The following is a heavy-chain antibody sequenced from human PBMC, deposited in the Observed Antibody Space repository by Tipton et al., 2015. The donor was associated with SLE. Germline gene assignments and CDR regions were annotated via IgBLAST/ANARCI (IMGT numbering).Heavy chain of an antibody. CDR1: GGSISSSRYY. D-gene: IGHD3-10*01. CDR3: ARHDRNLYYYGSGPPPGWFDP. CDR2: IYYSGST. V-gene: IGHV4-39*01. Sequence: TLFLTCTVSGGSISSSRYYWGWIRQPPGMGLEWVGLIYYSGSTYYNPPPKSRVTISVDTSKNQFSLKLSSVTAADTAVYYWARHDRNLYYYGSGPPPGWFDPWGQGTLVTGSS. J-gene: IGHJ5*02.